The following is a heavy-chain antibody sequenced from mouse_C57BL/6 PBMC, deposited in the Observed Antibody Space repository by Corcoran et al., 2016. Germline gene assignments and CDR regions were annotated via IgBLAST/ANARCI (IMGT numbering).Heavy chain of an antibody. CDR1: GYTFTDYY. D-gene: IGHD2-1*01. Sequence: EVQLQPSGPELVKPGASVKISCKASGYTFTDYYMNWVKQSHGKSLEWIGDINPNNGGTSYNQKFKGKATLTVDKSSSTAYMELRSLTSEDSAVYYCANIYYGNFDYWGQGTTLTVSS. V-gene: IGHV1-26*01. CDR3: ANIYYGNFDY. CDR2: INPNNGGT. J-gene: IGHJ2*01.